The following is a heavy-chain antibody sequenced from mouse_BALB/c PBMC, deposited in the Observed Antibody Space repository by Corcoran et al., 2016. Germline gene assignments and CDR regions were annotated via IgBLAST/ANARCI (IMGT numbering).Heavy chain of an antibody. Sequence: QIQLVQSEPELKKPGETVKISCKASGYTFTNYGMNWVKQAPGKGLKCMGWINTYTGEPTYADDFKGRFAVSLETSASTAYLQINNLKHEDMATYFCASSYYGSSMDYWGQGTSVTVSS. CDR3: ASSYYGSSMDY. CDR1: GYTFTNYG. CDR2: INTYTGEP. D-gene: IGHD1-1*01. V-gene: IGHV9-1*02. J-gene: IGHJ4*01.